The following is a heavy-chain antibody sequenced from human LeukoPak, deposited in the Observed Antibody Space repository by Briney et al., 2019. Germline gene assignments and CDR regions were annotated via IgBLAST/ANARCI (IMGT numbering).Heavy chain of an antibody. V-gene: IGHV3-7*01. Sequence: GGSLRLSCAASGFSFNNYWMSWVRQAPGKGLEWVANIKKDGSERYYVDSVKGRFTISRDNAKNSLYLQMNSLRAEDTAVYYCASLAARPGYYYYGMDVWGQGTTVTVSS. J-gene: IGHJ6*02. CDR1: GFSFNNYW. D-gene: IGHD6-6*01. CDR3: ASLAARPGYYYYGMDV. CDR2: IKKDGSER.